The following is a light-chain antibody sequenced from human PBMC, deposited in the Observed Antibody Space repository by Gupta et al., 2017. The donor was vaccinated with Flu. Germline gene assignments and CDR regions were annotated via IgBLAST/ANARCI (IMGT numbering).Light chain of an antibody. CDR1: SSDIGAFNF. J-gene: IGLJ2*01. Sequence: QSGLTQPRSVSRSPGQSVNISCTGTSSDIGAFNFVSWYQQHPGKAPKLIIYDVNKRPSGVPDRFSASKSDNTASLTISGLQAEDEADYHCCSYAGSYTHVIFGGGTKLTVL. CDR3: CSYAGSYTHVI. V-gene: IGLV2-11*01. CDR2: DVN.